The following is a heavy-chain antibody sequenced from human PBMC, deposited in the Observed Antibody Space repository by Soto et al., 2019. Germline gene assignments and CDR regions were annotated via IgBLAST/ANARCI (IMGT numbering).Heavy chain of an antibody. CDR3: ARDLGGYYGSGEGGFDC. D-gene: IGHD3-10*01. J-gene: IGHJ4*02. CDR2: ISSSSSYI. Sequence: GSLRLSCAASGFTFSSYSMNWVRQAPGKGLEWVSSISSSSSYIYYADSVKGRFTISRDNAKNSLYLQMNSLRAEDTAVYYCARDLGGYYGSGEGGFDCWGQGTLVTVSS. V-gene: IGHV3-21*01. CDR1: GFTFSSYS.